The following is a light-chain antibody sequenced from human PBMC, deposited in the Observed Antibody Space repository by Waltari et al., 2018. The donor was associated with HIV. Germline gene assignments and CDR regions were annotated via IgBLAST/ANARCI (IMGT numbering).Light chain of an antibody. CDR2: DVS. Sequence: QPPLTRPAPVSGPPGQSPTIPSTDVGSYNLVPWYQQHPGKAPKLLIYDVSERPSGISNRFSGSKSGNTASLTISGLQAEDEADYYCCSYAGGNTYVFDTGTKVTVL. CDR3: CSYAGGNTYV. CDR1: VGSYNL. V-gene: IGLV2-23*02. J-gene: IGLJ1*01.